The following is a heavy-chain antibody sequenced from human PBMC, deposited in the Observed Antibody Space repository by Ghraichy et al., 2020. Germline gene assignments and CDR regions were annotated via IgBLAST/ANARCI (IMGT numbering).Heavy chain of an antibody. Sequence: GSLSLTCTVSGGSLTSSSYYWDWIRQSPGKGLEWIGNIYYSGTTYYNPSLKSRVTISMDTSQNQVSLRLRSVTAADTGVYYCARRSAYYDSSGYYVKSSLDHWGQGTLVTVSA. CDR1: GGSLTSSSYY. J-gene: IGHJ4*02. V-gene: IGHV4-39*01. CDR2: IYYSGTT. D-gene: IGHD3-22*01. CDR3: ARRSAYYDSSGYYVKSSLDH.